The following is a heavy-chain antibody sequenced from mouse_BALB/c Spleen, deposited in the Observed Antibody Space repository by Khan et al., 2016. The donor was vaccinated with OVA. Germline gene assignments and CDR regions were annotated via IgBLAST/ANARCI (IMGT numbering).Heavy chain of an antibody. D-gene: IGHD1-3*01. J-gene: IGHJ2*01. CDR3: ARLEDI. CDR2: IWAGGST. V-gene: IGHV2-9*02. CDR1: GFSLTRYG. Sequence: QVRLQQSGPGLAAPSHSLSITCTVSGFSLTRYGVHWVRQPPGKGLEWLGVIWAGGSTNYNSALMSKLSISKDNSKSQVFLKMNSLQTDDTAMYYCARLEDIWGQGTTLTVSS.